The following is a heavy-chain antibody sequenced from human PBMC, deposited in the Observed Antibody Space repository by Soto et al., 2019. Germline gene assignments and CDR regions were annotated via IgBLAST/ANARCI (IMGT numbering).Heavy chain of an antibody. CDR2: ISNDGSRT. CDR3: ARDKRGATVTTPNFDY. CDR1: GFTFSNYW. V-gene: IGHV3-74*03. D-gene: IGHD4-17*01. J-gene: IGHJ4*02. Sequence: EVQLVESGGGLVQPGGSLRLSCAVSGFTFSNYWMHWVRQAPGKGLVWVSRISNDGSRTKYADSVKGRFTVSRDNAKNTLYMQMISLRAEDTAVYYCARDKRGATVTTPNFDYWGQGALVTVSS.